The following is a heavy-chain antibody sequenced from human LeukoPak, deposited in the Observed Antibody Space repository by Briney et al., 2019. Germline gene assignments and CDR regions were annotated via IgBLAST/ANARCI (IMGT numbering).Heavy chain of an antibody. CDR2: IYPGDSDT. CDR1: GYSFTSYW. V-gene: IGHV5-51*01. Sequence: PGESLNISCKGSGYSFTSYWIGWVRQMPGKGLEWMGIIYPGDSDTRYSPSFQGQVTISADKSISTAYLQWSSLKASDTAMYYCARPGSYSHDYYGMDVWGQGTTVTVSS. J-gene: IGHJ6*02. CDR3: ARPGSYSHDYYGMDV. D-gene: IGHD3-10*01.